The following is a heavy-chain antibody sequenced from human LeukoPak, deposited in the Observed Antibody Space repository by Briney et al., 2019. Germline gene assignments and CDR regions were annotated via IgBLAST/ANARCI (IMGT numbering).Heavy chain of an antibody. Sequence: ASVKVSCNASGYTFTRHGISWVRQAPGQGLEWMGWISCYNGDTHYAQNYQSRLTMTTDTSTSTAYMELRSLRSDDTAVYYCARDPSNTSGHNAWFDYWGQGTLLTVSS. CDR1: GYTFTRHG. CDR2: ISCYNGDT. CDR3: ARDPSNTSGHNAWFDY. J-gene: IGHJ4*02. D-gene: IGHD2-15*01. V-gene: IGHV1-18*01.